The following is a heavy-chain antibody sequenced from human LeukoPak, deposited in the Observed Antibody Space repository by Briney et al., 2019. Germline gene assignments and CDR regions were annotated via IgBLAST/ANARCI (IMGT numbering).Heavy chain of an antibody. CDR2: ISSSSSYI. D-gene: IGHD3-10*01. J-gene: IGHJ4*02. CDR1: GFTFSSYS. Sequence: GGSLRLSCAASGFTFSSYSMNWVRQAPGKGLEWASSISSSSSYIYYADSVKGRFTFSRDNAKNSLYLQMNSLRAEDTAVYYCARDLPKGPYGSGSHFDYWGQGTLVTVSS. CDR3: ARDLPKGPYGSGSHFDY. V-gene: IGHV3-21*01.